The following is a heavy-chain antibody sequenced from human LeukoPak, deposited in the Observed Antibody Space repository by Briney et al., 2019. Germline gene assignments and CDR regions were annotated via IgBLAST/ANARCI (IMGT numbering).Heavy chain of an antibody. Sequence: SETLSLTCTVSGGSISSYHWSWIRQPPGKGLEWIGYIYYSGSTNYNPSLKSRVTISVDTSKNQFSLKLSSVTAADTAVYYCARSTKSRYCTNGVCYTGGAFDYWGQGTLVTVSS. CDR2: IYYSGST. CDR1: GGSISSYH. CDR3: ARSTKSRYCTNGVCYTGGAFDY. D-gene: IGHD2-8*01. J-gene: IGHJ4*02. V-gene: IGHV4-59*01.